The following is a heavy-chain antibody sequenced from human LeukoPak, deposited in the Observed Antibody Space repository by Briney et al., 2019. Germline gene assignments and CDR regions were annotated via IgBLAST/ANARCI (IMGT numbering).Heavy chain of an antibody. CDR1: GFTFSTYS. V-gene: IGHV3-48*02. Sequence: GGSLRLSCTASGFTFSTYSKNWVRQAPGKGLQWVSYISDSGAAMYYADSVKGRFTISRDNAKNSVYLQMNSLRDGDTAVYYCARDSGNSFDYWGQGTLVTVSS. CDR3: ARDSGNSFDY. J-gene: IGHJ4*02. CDR2: ISDSGAAM.